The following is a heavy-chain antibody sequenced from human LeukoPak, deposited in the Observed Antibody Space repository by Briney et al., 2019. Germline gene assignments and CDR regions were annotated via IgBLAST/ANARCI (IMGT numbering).Heavy chain of an antibody. D-gene: IGHD3-22*01. V-gene: IGHV2-70*11. CDR2: IDWDSDK. J-gene: IGHJ4*02. CDR3: ARIRKPHYYDSSGYIDY. Sequence: SGPALVKPTQTLTLTCTFSGFSLSPSGMCVSWIRQPPGKALEWLARIDWDSDKYYSTSLKTRLTISKDTSKNQVVLTMTNMDPVDTATYYCARIRKPHYYDSSGYIDYWGQGTLVTVSS. CDR1: GFSLSPSGMC.